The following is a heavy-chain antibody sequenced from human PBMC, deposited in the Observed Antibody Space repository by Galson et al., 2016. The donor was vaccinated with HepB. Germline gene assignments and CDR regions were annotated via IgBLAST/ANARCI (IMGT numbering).Heavy chain of an antibody. V-gene: IGHV1-46*01. CDR2: INPDDGAT. CDR1: GYIFRTYY. Sequence: SVKVSCKASGYIFRTYYVHWVRQAPGHGLEWVGIINPDDGATSHAQKFPGRVTITRDTATATTYMELSSLTVDDRAVYYCARGKTPSTLFYHYGMDVWGQGTTVTVSS. CDR3: ARGKTPSTLFYHYGMDV. J-gene: IGHJ6*02.